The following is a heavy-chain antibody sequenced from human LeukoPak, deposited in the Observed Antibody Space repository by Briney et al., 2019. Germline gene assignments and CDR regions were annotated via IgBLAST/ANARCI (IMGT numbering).Heavy chain of an antibody. J-gene: IGHJ4*02. Sequence: ASVKVSCKASGYTFTGYYMHWVRQAPGQGLEWMGIINPSGGSTSYAQKFQGRVTMTRDTSTSTVYMELSSLRSEDTAVYYCARDGGVTMVRGNFDYWGQGTLVTVSS. D-gene: IGHD3-10*01. V-gene: IGHV1-46*01. CDR1: GYTFTGYY. CDR3: ARDGGVTMVRGNFDY. CDR2: INPSGGST.